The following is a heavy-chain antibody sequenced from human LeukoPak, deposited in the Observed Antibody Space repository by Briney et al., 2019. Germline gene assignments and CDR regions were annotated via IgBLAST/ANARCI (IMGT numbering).Heavy chain of an antibody. J-gene: IGHJ6*03. CDR1: GFTFSDYY. Sequence: GGSLRLSCAASGFTFSDYYMSWIRQAPGKGLEWVSYISSSGSTIYYADSVKGRFTISRDNAKNSLYLQMNSLRAEDTAVYYCARRLVRYDFWSGYPPHYYYYMDVWGKGTTVTVSS. D-gene: IGHD3-3*01. CDR2: ISSSGSTI. V-gene: IGHV3-11*01. CDR3: ARRLVRYDFWSGYPPHYYYYMDV.